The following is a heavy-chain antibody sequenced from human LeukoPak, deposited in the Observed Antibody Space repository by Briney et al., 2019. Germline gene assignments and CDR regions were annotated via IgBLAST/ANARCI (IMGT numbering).Heavy chain of an antibody. CDR1: GFTFSSYS. D-gene: IGHD6-19*01. Sequence: GGSLRLSCAASGFTFSSYSMNWVRQAPGKGLEWVSAISGSGGSTYYADSVKGRFTISRDNSKNTLYLQMNSLRAEDTAVYYCARGHSGWYDYWGQGTLVTVSS. CDR2: ISGSGGST. V-gene: IGHV3-23*01. J-gene: IGHJ4*02. CDR3: ARGHSGWYDY.